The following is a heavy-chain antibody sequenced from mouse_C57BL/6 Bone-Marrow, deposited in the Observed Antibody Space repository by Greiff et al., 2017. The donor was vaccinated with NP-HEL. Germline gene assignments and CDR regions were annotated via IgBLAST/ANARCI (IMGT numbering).Heavy chain of an antibody. CDR2: IYPGDGDT. D-gene: IGHD2-4*01. Sequence: QVQLQQSGPELVKPGASVKISCKASGYAFSSSWMNWVKQRPGKGLEWIGRIYPGDGDTKYNGKFKGKATLTGDKSSSTAYMKLSSLTSEDSAVYFCAKRQYYDYADWFAYWGQGTLVTVSA. V-gene: IGHV1-82*01. CDR3: AKRQYYDYADWFAY. J-gene: IGHJ3*01. CDR1: GYAFSSSW.